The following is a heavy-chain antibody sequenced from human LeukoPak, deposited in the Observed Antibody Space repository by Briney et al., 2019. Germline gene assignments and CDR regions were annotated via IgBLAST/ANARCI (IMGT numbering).Heavy chain of an antibody. D-gene: IGHD3-3*01. J-gene: IGHJ5*02. V-gene: IGHV4-39*01. CDR3: AGHKYYNFWGSFNWFDP. Sequence: SETLSLTCFVSGASIINNDYYWAWIRQPPGKGLEWIGSIYHSGSSSYNPSLKSRVTISVDTSKNRFTLKLNSVTAADTAVYSCAGHKYYNFWGSFNWFDPWGQGTLVTVSS. CDR1: GASIINNDYY. CDR2: IYHSGSS.